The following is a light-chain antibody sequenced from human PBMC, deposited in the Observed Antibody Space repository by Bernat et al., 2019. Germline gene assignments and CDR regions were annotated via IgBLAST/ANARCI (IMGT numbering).Light chain of an antibody. V-gene: IGLV1-44*01. CDR3: ATWDDSLNGPV. J-gene: IGLJ3*02. Sequence: QSVLTQPPSASGTPGQRVTFSCSGSSSNIGSNSVNWYQQVPGTAPKLLIYSDNQRSSGVPDRFSGSKSGPSASLAISGLQSEDEADYYCATWDDSLNGPVFGGGTKLTVL. CDR1: SSNIGSNS. CDR2: SDN.